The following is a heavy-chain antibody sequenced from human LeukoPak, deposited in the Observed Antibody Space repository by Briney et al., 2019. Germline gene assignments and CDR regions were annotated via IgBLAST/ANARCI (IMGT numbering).Heavy chain of an antibody. CDR1: GGSISGYY. D-gene: IGHD1-26*01. CDR2: IYTSGST. Sequence: SETLSLTCTVSGGSISGYYWSWIRQPPWNGLDWIGRIYTSGSTNYNPSLKSRVTMSVDTSKNQFSLKLSSVTAADTAVYYCARDRVGATQRWFDPWGQGTLVTVSS. J-gene: IGHJ5*02. CDR3: ARDRVGATQRWFDP. V-gene: IGHV4-4*07.